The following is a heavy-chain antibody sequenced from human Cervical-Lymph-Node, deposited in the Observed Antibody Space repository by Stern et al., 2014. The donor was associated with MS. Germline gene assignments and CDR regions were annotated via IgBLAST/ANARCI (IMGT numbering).Heavy chain of an antibody. CDR2: INTNTGNQ. D-gene: IGHD1-1*01. J-gene: IGHJ3*02. CDR3: ARGKTNVKTDALDI. V-gene: IGHV7-4-1*02. CDR1: GYIFTSYA. Sequence: VQLVESGSELKKPGASVKVSCKASGYIFTSYAMNWVRQAPGQGLEWMGWINTNTGNQTYAQGFTGRFVFSLDTSVSTAHLQISSLKAEDTAMYYCARGKTNVKTDALDIWGQGTKVTVSS.